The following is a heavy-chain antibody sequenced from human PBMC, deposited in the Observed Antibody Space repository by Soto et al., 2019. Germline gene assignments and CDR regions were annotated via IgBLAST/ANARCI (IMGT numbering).Heavy chain of an antibody. D-gene: IGHD5-18*01. CDR2: IYYSGST. CDR1: GGSISSSSYY. CDR3: ARTESGYSYGFADV. Sequence: PSETLSLTCTVSGGSISSSSYYWGWIRQPPGKGLEWIGSIYYSGSTYYSPSFQGQVTISADKSISTAYLQWSSLKASDTAMYYCARTESGYSYGFADVWGQGTTVTVSS. J-gene: IGHJ6*02. V-gene: IGHV4-39*07.